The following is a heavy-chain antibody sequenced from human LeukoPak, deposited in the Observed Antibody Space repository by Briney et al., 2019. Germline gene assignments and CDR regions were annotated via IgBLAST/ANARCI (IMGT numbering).Heavy chain of an antibody. CDR3: AKGTAVVVTVFDY. Sequence: GGSLRLSCAASGFTFSSYAMSWVRQAPGKGLEWVSATSGSGGSTYYADSVKGRFTISRDNSKNTLYLQMNSLRAEDTAVYYCAKGTAVVVTVFDYWGQGTLVTVSS. J-gene: IGHJ4*02. CDR2: TSGSGGST. V-gene: IGHV3-23*01. D-gene: IGHD3-22*01. CDR1: GFTFSSYA.